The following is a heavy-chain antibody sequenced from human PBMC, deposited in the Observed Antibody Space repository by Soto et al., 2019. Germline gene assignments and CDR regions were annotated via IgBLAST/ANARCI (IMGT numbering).Heavy chain of an antibody. CDR3: ARGGWFLGY. J-gene: IGHJ4*02. Sequence: LSLTCTVSGDSISSGDYYWSWIRQPPGKGLEWIGYIYHSGSTYYNPSLKSRITISVDTSKNQFSLKLSSVTAADTAVYYCARGGWFLGYWGQGTLVTVSS. D-gene: IGHD3-10*01. CDR2: IYHSGST. CDR1: GDSISSGDYY. V-gene: IGHV4-30-4*01.